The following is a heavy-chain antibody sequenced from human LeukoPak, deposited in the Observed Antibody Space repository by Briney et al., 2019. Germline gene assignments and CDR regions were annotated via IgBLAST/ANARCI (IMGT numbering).Heavy chain of an antibody. Sequence: KPSETLSLTCTVSGGSISNSSYYWGWIRQPPGKGLEWIGSIYYSGSTYYNPSLKSRVTISVDTSKNQFSLKLSSVTAADTAVYYCASQYWAFDIWGQGTMVTVSS. D-gene: IGHD2-15*01. CDR1: GGSISNSSYY. CDR3: ASQYWAFDI. V-gene: IGHV4-39*01. J-gene: IGHJ3*02. CDR2: IYYSGST.